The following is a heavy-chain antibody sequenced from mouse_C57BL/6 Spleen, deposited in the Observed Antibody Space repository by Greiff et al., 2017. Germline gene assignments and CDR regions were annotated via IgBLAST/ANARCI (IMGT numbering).Heavy chain of an antibody. CDR3: ARDRWVLLGGDLDY. D-gene: IGHD2-3*01. Sequence: EVQGVESGGGLVKPGGSLKLSCAASGFTFSSYAMSWVRQTPEKRLEWVATISDGGSYTYYPDNVKGRFTISRDNAKNNLYLQMSHLKSEDTAMYYCARDRWVLLGGDLDYWGQGTTLTVSS. J-gene: IGHJ2*01. V-gene: IGHV5-4*01. CDR1: GFTFSSYA. CDR2: ISDGGSYT.